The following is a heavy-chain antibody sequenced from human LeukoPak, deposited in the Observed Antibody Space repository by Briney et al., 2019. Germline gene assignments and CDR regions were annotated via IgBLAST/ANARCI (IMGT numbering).Heavy chain of an antibody. CDR1: GFTFGSYG. CDR2: ISYDGSNK. V-gene: IGHV3-30*18. Sequence: GRSLRLSCAASGFTFGSYGMHWVRQAPGKGLEWVAVISYDGSNKYYADSVKGRFTISRDNSKNTLYLQMNSLRAEDTAVYYCAKAYCGGDCYSGEMDYWGQGTLVTVSS. J-gene: IGHJ4*02. CDR3: AKAYCGGDCYSGEMDY. D-gene: IGHD2-21*02.